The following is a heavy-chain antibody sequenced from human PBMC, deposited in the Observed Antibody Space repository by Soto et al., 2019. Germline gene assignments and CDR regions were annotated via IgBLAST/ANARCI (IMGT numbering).Heavy chain of an antibody. CDR3: AREYSSGWHRESHLAY. D-gene: IGHD6-19*01. Sequence: QVQLVQSGAEVKKPGSSVKVSCKASGGTFSSYAISWVRQAPGQGLEWMGGIIPIFGTANYAQKFQGRVTITADEATRTAYMEVSSLRSEDTAVYYCAREYSSGWHRESHLAYWGQGTLVTVSS. V-gene: IGHV1-69*12. CDR2: IIPIFGTA. CDR1: GGTFSSYA. J-gene: IGHJ4*02.